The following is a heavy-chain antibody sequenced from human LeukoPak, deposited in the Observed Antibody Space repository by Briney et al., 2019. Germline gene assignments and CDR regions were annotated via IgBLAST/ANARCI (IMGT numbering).Heavy chain of an antibody. CDR3: ARTIAARSWWFDP. D-gene: IGHD6-6*01. J-gene: IGHJ5*02. CDR2: INHSGST. Sequence: SETLSLTCAVYGGSFSGYYWSWIRQPPGKGLEWIGEINHSGSTNYNPSLKSRVTISVDTSKNQFSLKLSSVTAADTAVYYCARTIAARSWWFDPWGQGTLVTVSS. CDR1: GGSFSGYY. V-gene: IGHV4-34*01.